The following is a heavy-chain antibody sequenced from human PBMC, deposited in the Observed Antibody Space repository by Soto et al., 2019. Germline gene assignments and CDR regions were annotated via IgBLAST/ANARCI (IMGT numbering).Heavy chain of an antibody. J-gene: IGHJ4*02. CDR1: GFSFDDYG. CDR2: ISWNSGDI. D-gene: IGHD2-2*03. V-gene: IGHV3-9*03. CDR3: AKDNDLDRDGPFDY. Sequence: EVQLVESGGGSVQPGRSLRLSCAASGFSFDDYGMHWVRQGPGKGLKWVSGISWNSGDIYYADSVKGRFTISRDNAKRSLYLQMNSLRTEDMALYYCAKDNDLDRDGPFDYWGQGILVTVSS.